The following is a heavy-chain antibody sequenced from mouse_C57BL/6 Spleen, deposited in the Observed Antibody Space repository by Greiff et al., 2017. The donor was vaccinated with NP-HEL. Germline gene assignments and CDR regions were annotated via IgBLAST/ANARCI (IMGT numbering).Heavy chain of an antibody. Sequence: EVKLMESGPELVKPGASVKISCKASGYSFTDYNMNWVKQSNGKSLEWIGVINPNYGTTSYNQKFKGKATLTVDQSSSTAYMQLNSLTSEDSAVYYCASPAYYSNYGFAYWGQGTLVTVSA. J-gene: IGHJ3*01. V-gene: IGHV1-39*01. CDR2: INPNYGTT. D-gene: IGHD2-5*01. CDR3: ASPAYYSNYGFAY. CDR1: GYSFTDYN.